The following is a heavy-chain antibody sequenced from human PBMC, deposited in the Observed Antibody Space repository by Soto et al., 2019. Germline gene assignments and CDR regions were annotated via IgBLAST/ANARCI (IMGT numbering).Heavy chain of an antibody. CDR2: IWYDGSNK. CDR1: GFTFSSYG. CDR3: SYSSRGNDY. Sequence: VQLVESGGGVVQPGRSLRLSCAASGFTFSSYGMHWVRQAPGKGLEWVAVIWYDGSNKYYADSVKGRFTISRDNSKNTLYLQMNSLRAEDTAVYYCSYSSRGNDYWGQGTLVTVSS. V-gene: IGHV3-33*01. J-gene: IGHJ4*02. D-gene: IGHD6-13*01.